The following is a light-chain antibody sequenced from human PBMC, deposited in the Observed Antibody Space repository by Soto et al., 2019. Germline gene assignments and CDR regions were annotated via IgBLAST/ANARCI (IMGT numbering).Light chain of an antibody. J-gene: IGKJ3*01. V-gene: IGKV1-12*01. CDR1: QGISNW. CDR3: QQANSLPVT. CDR2: AAS. Sequence: DIQMTQSPSSVSASVGDRVTITCRARQGISNWLAWYQQKPGKAPSLLIHAASSLQSGVPSRFSGSGYGKDFTLTISSLQPEDFATYFCQQANSLPVTCGPGTKVDIK.